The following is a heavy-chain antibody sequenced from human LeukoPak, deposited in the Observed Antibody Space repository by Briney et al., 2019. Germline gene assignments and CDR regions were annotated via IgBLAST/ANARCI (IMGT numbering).Heavy chain of an antibody. V-gene: IGHV3-21*03. J-gene: IGHJ4*02. CDR3: AKDHGSSDWYYFDY. CDR2: ISSSSSYI. CDR1: GFTFSSYS. D-gene: IGHD6-13*01. Sequence: GGSLRLSCAASGFTFSSYSMNWVRQAPGKGLEWVSSISSSSSYIYYADSVKGRFTISRDNSKNTLYLQMNTLRADDTAVYYCAKDHGSSDWYYFDYWGQGTLVTVSS.